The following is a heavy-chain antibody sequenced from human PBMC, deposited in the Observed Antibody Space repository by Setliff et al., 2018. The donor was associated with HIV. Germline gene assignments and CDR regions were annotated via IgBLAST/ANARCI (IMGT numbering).Heavy chain of an antibody. CDR3: AKHDFGEGSCFDP. V-gene: IGHV4-39*01. D-gene: IGHD3-16*01. J-gene: IGHJ5*02. Sequence: SETLSLTCTVSGGSISSSSYYWGWIRQPPGKGLEWIGSVYHSGKTYYNPSLKSRVTMSADTSKNQISLMLRSMTAADTAVYYCAKHDFGEGSCFDPWGQGSLVTVSS. CDR2: VYHSGKT. CDR1: GGSISSSSYY.